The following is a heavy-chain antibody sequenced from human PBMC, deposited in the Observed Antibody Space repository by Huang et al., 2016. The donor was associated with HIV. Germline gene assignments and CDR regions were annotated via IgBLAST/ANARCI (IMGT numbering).Heavy chain of an antibody. Sequence: QVQLVQSGAEVKKPGASVKVSCKASGYTFTNYDINWVRKATGQGLERMGCMNPNSGDTGLAQKFQGRVTMTRNTSISTAYMELGSLRSEDTAVYYCARGGLLWFGELSTWGQGTLVTVSS. V-gene: IGHV1-8*01. CDR1: GYTFTNYD. D-gene: IGHD3-10*01. CDR2: MNPNSGDT. CDR3: ARGGLLWFGELST. J-gene: IGHJ5*02.